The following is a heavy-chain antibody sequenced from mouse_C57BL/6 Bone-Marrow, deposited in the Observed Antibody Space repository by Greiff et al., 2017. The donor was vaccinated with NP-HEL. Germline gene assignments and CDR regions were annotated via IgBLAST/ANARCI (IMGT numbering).Heavy chain of an antibody. V-gene: IGHV5-4*01. D-gene: IGHD1-1*01. Sequence: DVQLQESGGGLVKPGGSLKLSCAASGFTFSSYAMSWVRQTPEKRLEWVATISDGGSYTYYPDNVKGRFTISRDNAKNNLYLQMSHLKSEDTAMYYCARIFYYGSSFRVDYWGQGTSVTVSS. CDR1: GFTFSSYA. CDR3: ARIFYYGSSFRVDY. CDR2: ISDGGSYT. J-gene: IGHJ4*01.